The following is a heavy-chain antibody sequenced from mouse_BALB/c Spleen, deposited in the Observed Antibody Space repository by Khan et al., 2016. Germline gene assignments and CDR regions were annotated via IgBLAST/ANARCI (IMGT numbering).Heavy chain of an antibody. J-gene: IGHJ1*01. CDR1: GFDFSRYW. Sequence: EVQLLESGGGLVKPGGSLKLSCAASGFDFSRYWMRWVRQAPGKGLEWIGEINPDSSTTNYTPSLKDKFILSRDNATNTPYLHMSKVRSEGTALYYCASACCYFDVWGAGTPVTVSS. CDR3: ASACCYFDV. V-gene: IGHV4-1*02. CDR2: INPDSSTT.